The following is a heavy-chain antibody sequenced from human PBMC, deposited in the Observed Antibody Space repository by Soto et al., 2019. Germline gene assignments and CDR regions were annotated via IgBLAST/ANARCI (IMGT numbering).Heavy chain of an antibody. D-gene: IGHD3-3*01. CDR2: IGGRGGST. Sequence: EVQLLESGGGLVQPGGSLRLSCAASGFTFGSYAMTWVRQAPGKGLEWVSSIGGRGGSTYHADSVKGRFTISRDNSKNTLDLQMNSLRAEDTAVYYCAKQGDYDFWSASNNWFDPWGQGTLVTVSS. CDR3: AKQGDYDFWSASNNWFDP. CDR1: GFTFGSYA. V-gene: IGHV3-23*01. J-gene: IGHJ5*02.